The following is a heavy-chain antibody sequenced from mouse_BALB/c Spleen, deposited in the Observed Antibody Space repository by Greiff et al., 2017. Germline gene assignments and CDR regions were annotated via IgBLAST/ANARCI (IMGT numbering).Heavy chain of an antibody. CDR2: ISSGGSYT. J-gene: IGHJ4*01. CDR1: GFTFSSYG. Sequence: EVKLVESGGDLVKPGGSLKLSCAASGFTFSSYGMSWVRQTPDKRLEWVATISSGGSYTYYPDSVKGRFTISRDNAKNTLYLQMSSLKSEDTAMYYCASYDYYAMDYWGQGTSVTVSS. V-gene: IGHV5-6*02. CDR3: ASYDYYAMDY.